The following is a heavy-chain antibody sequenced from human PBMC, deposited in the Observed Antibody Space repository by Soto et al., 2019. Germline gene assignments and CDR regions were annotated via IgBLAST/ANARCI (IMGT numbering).Heavy chain of an antibody. CDR3: ASCRYYDFWSGYAPDRPYYYYGMDV. J-gene: IGHJ6*02. D-gene: IGHD3-3*01. CDR2: IIPIFGTA. CDR1: GGTFSSYA. Sequence: SVKVSCKASGGTFSSYAISWVRQAPGQGLEWMGGIIPIFGTANYAQKFQGRVTITADESTSTAYMQLSSLRSEDTAVYYCASCRYYDFWSGYAPDRPYYYYGMDVWGQGTTVTVSS. V-gene: IGHV1-69*13.